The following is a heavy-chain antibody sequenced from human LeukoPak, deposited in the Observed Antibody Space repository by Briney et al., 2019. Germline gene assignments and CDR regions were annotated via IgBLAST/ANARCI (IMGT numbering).Heavy chain of an antibody. CDR3: ARGYTNSWSDLPLGTFGI. D-gene: IGHD6-13*01. J-gene: IGHJ3*02. V-gene: IGHV3-30*03. CDR1: GFSFSSYG. Sequence: GRSLRLSCAASGFSFSSYGMHWVRQAPGKGLEWVAVISYDGSNKYYADSVKGRFTISRDNTKNSLYLQMNSLRAEDTAVYYYARGYTNSWSDLPLGTFGIWGQGTKVIVSS. CDR2: ISYDGSNK.